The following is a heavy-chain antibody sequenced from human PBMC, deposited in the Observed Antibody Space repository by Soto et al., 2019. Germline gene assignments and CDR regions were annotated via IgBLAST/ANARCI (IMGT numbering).Heavy chain of an antibody. CDR2: ISGSGGST. V-gene: IGHV3-23*01. J-gene: IGHJ4*02. Sequence: PGCCIKIASAACGVRVSNSAMSWVCQAPGKGLEWVSAISGSGGSTYYADSVKGRFTISRGNSENTLYLQMNSLRAEDTAVYYCAKDNPGRLPPPSFDYRGQGTLVTVSS. CDR3: AKDNPGRLPPPSFDY. CDR1: GVRVSNSA. D-gene: IGHD3-10*01.